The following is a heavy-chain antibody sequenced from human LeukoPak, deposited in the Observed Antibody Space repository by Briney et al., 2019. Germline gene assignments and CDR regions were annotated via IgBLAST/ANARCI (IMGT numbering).Heavy chain of an antibody. CDR3: ARPYDSIDAFDI. V-gene: IGHV1-18*01. J-gene: IGHJ3*02. CDR1: DYTFTSYG. D-gene: IGHD3-22*01. CDR2: ISAYNGNT. Sequence: ASVKLSCEASDYTFTSYGISWVGQAPGQGLEWMGWISAYNGNTNYAQKLQGRVTMTTDTSTSTAYMELRSLRSDDTAVYYCARPYDSIDAFDIWGQGTMVTVSS.